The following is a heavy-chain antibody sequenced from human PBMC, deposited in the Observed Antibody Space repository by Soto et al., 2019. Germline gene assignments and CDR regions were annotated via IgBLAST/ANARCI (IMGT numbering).Heavy chain of an antibody. D-gene: IGHD4-17*01. CDR3: ARDQGTMGNGDYGVSWFY. Sequence: QVQLQESGPGLVKPSQTLSLTCTVSGGSISSGGYYWSWIRQHPGKGLEWVGYIYYSGSTYYNPSLKSRVNISVDTSKNQFSLKLSSVTAADTAVYYCARDQGTMGNGDYGVSWFYWGQGTLVTVSS. CDR1: GGSISSGGYY. CDR2: IYYSGST. J-gene: IGHJ4*02. V-gene: IGHV4-31*03.